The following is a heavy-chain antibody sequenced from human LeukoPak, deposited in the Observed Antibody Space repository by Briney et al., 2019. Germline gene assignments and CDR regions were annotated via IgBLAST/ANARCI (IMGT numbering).Heavy chain of an antibody. D-gene: IGHD3-3*01. CDR3: ASWNDFWSGYHYDAFDI. Sequence: SVKVSRKASGGTLISYAISWVRQAPGQGLEWMGGIIPIFGTANYAQKFQGRVTITTDESTSTAYMELSSLRSEDTAVYYCASWNDFWSGYHYDAFDIWGQGTMVTVSS. CDR2: IIPIFGTA. CDR1: GGTLISYA. J-gene: IGHJ3*02. V-gene: IGHV1-69*05.